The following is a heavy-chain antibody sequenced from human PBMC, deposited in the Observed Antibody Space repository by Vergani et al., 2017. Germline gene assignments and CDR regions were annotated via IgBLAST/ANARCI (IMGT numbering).Heavy chain of an antibody. Sequence: EVQLVESGGGLVKPGGSLRLSCAASGFTFSSYSMNWVRQAPGKGLEWVSSISSSSSYIYYADSVKGRFTISRDNAKNSLYLQMNSLRAEDTAVYYCASGTSEWLLSPPNLYWGQGTLVTVSS. CDR2: ISSSSSYI. CDR1: GFTFSSYS. CDR3: ASGTSEWLLSPPNLY. J-gene: IGHJ4*02. V-gene: IGHV3-21*01. D-gene: IGHD3-3*01.